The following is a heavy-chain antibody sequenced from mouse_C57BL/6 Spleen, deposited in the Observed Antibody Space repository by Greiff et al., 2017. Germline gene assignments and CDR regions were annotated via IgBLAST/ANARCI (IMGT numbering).Heavy chain of an antibody. CDR2: IRNKANNHAT. V-gene: IGHV6-6*01. Sequence: EVKVEESGGGLVQPGGSMKLSCAASGFTFSDAWMDWVRQSPEKGLEWVAEIRNKANNHATYYAESVKGRFTISRDDSKSSVYLQKNSLRAEDTGSYYCTRYYYYGSSYWYFDVWGTGTTVTVSS. D-gene: IGHD1-1*01. CDR1: GFTFSDAW. J-gene: IGHJ1*03. CDR3: TRYYYYGSSYWYFDV.